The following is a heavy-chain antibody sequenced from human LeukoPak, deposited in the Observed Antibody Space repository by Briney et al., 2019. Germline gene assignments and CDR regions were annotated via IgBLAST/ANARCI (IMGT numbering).Heavy chain of an antibody. V-gene: IGHV3-23*01. CDR3: AKDTTSSGWFYYFDY. Sequence: GGSLRLSCAASGFTFSSYAMTWVRQAPGKGLEWVSAISGSGGSTYYADSVKGRFTISRDNSKNTLYLQMNSLRAEDTAVYYCAKDTTSSGWFYYFDYWGQGTLVTVSS. CDR1: GFTFSSYA. D-gene: IGHD6-19*01. J-gene: IGHJ4*02. CDR2: ISGSGGST.